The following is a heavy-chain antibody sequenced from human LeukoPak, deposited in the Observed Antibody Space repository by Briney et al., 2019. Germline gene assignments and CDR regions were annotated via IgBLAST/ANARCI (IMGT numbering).Heavy chain of an antibody. Sequence: GGSLRLSCAASGFTFTSYAVSWVRQAPGKGLEWVSTISASGGRANHADSVKGRFTISRDNSKNTLYLQMNGLRAEDTAVYYCAKDLAAVPGNKYFAYWGQGTLVTVSS. J-gene: IGHJ4*02. CDR1: GFTFTSYA. V-gene: IGHV3-23*01. CDR2: ISASGGRA. D-gene: IGHD6-19*01. CDR3: AKDLAAVPGNKYFAY.